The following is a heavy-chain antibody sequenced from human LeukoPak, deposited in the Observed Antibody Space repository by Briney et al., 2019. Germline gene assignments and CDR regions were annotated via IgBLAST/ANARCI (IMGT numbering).Heavy chain of an antibody. V-gene: IGHV3-21*01. D-gene: IGHD2-15*01. CDR1: GFTFSSYS. Sequence: GRSLRLSCAASGFTFSSYSMNWVRQAPGKGLEWVSSISSSSSYIYYADSVKGRFTISRDNAKNSLYLQMNSLRAEDTAVYYCARAGVVVAATMSGFDYWGQGTLVTVSS. CDR3: ARAGVVVAATMSGFDY. CDR2: ISSSSSYI. J-gene: IGHJ4*02.